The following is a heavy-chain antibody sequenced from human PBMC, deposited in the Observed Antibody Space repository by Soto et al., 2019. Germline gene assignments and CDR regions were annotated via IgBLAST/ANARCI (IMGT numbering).Heavy chain of an antibody. CDR3: AKREYSSSSAFYYYYYMDV. CDR2: ISGSGGST. CDR1: GFTFSSYA. Sequence: GGSLRLSCAASGFTFSSYAMSWVRQAPGKGLEWVSAISGSGGSTYYADSVKGRFTISRDNSKNTLYLQMTSLRAEDTAVYYCAKREYSSSSAFYYYYYMDVWGKGTTVTVSS. V-gene: IGHV3-23*01. J-gene: IGHJ6*03. D-gene: IGHD6-6*01.